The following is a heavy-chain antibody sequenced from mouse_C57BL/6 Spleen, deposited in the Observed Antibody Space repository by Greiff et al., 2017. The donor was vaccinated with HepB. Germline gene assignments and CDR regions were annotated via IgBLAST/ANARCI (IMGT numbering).Heavy chain of an antibody. CDR3: ARDRGPVAY. J-gene: IGHJ3*01. D-gene: IGHD3-3*01. Sequence: DVKLVESGGGLVKPGGSLKLSCAASGFTFSSYAMSWVRHTPEKRLEWVATISDSCSYNYYPDNVKGRFTISRDNAKNNLYLQLSHLKSEDTAMYYCARDRGPVAYWGQGTLVTVSA. CDR2: ISDSCSYN. V-gene: IGHV5-4*01. CDR1: GFTFSSYA.